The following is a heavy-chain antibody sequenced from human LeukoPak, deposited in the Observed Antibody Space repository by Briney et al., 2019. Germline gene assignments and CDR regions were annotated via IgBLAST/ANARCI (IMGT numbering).Heavy chain of an antibody. CDR2: IKQDGSEK. CDR3: AKDWHSSSWYYFDY. V-gene: IGHV3-7*03. J-gene: IGHJ4*02. Sequence: GGSLRLSCAASGFTFSSYWMSWVRQAPGKGLEWVANIKQDGSEKYYVDSVKGRFTISRDNAKNSLYLQMNSLRAEDTALYYCAKDWHSSSWYYFDYWGQGTLVTVSS. CDR1: GFTFSSYW. D-gene: IGHD6-13*01.